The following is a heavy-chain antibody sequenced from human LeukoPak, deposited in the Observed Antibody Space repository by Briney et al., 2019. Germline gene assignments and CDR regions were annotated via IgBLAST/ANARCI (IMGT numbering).Heavy chain of an antibody. CDR2: INHSGST. Sequence: SSETLSLTCAVYGGSFSGYYWNWIRQPPGKGLEWIGEINHSGSTNYNPSLKSRVTISVDTSKNQFSLKLSSVTAADTAVYYCARGYCSGGSCYSFDYWGQGTLVTVSS. CDR3: ARGYCSGGSCYSFDY. J-gene: IGHJ4*02. D-gene: IGHD2-15*01. V-gene: IGHV4-34*01. CDR1: GGSFSGYY.